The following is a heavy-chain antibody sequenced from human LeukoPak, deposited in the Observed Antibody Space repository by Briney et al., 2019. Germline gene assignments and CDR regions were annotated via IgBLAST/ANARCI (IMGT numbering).Heavy chain of an antibody. Sequence: GGSLRLSCAASGFTFSGYDMNWVRQAPGKGLEWVSSISSSGGYIYYADSMKGRFTISRDNAKNSLYLQMNSLRAEDTAVYYCARYSSYNYRVDYWGQGTLVTVSS. CDR3: ARYSSYNYRVDY. J-gene: IGHJ4*02. V-gene: IGHV3-21*01. CDR2: ISSSGGYI. D-gene: IGHD5-24*01. CDR1: GFTFSGYD.